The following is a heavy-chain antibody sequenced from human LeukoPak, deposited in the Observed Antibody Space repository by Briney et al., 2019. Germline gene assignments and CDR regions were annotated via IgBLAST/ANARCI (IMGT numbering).Heavy chain of an antibody. CDR1: GGSFSGYY. CDR3: ARRANCSGGSCYGRTYYFDY. V-gene: IGHV4-34*01. D-gene: IGHD2-15*01. J-gene: IGHJ4*02. Sequence: PSETLSLTCAVYGGSFSGYYWSWIRQPPGKGLEWIGEINHSGGTNYNPSLKSRVTISVDMSKNQFSLKLSSVTAADTAVYYCARRANCSGGSCYGRTYYFDYWGQGTLVTVSS. CDR2: INHSGGT.